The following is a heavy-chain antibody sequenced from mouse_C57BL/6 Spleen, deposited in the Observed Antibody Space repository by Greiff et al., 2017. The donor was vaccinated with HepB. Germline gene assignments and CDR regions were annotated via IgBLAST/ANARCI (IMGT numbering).Heavy chain of an antibody. J-gene: IGHJ1*03. CDR2: INYDGSST. Sequence: EVKLMESEGGLVQPGSSMKLSCTASGFTFSDYYMAWVRQVPEKGLEWVANINYDGSSTYYLDSLKSRFIISRDNAKNILYLQMSSLKSEDTATYYCARDENYYGSSPYWYFDVWGTGTTVTVSS. D-gene: IGHD1-1*01. CDR3: ARDENYYGSSPYWYFDV. CDR1: GFTFSDYY. V-gene: IGHV5-16*01.